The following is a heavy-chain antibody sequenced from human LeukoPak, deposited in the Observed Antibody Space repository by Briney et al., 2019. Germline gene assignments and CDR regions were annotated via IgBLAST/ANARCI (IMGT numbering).Heavy chain of an antibody. CDR3: ARDGGWFSLDY. CDR2: IWYDGSNK. D-gene: IGHD6-19*01. Sequence: GGSLRLSCAASGFTFSSYGMHWVRQAPGKGLEWVAVIWYDGSNKYYADSVKGRFTISRDNSKNTLYLQMNSLRAEDTAVYYCARDGGWFSLDYWGQGTLVTVSS. V-gene: IGHV3-33*01. J-gene: IGHJ4*02. CDR1: GFTFSSYG.